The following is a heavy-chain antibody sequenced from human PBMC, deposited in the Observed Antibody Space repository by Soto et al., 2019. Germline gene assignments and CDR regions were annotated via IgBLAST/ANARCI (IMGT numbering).Heavy chain of an antibody. D-gene: IGHD6-13*01. CDR3: AKGGRTWYGFDS. CDR1: DFIFSNYG. V-gene: IGHV3-23*01. Sequence: GGSLRLSCEVSDFIFSNYGMSWVRQAPGKGLEWVAGISDSGTITNYADSVKGRFTISKDNSRGMVYLQMDSLRADDTAVYFCAKGGRTWYGFDSWGQGILVTVSS. J-gene: IGHJ4*02. CDR2: ISDSGTIT.